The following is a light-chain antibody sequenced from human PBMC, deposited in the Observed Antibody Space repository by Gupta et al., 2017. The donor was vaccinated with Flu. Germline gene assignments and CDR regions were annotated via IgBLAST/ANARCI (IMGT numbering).Light chain of an antibody. J-gene: IGKJ1*01. Sequence: DIVLTQSPPTLSLSPGEGATLSCEARRYIHSNNIAWYQQKPGLAPKLLIYDTSKRATGIPDRFSGSGSGREFTLTLKTLEPEDFAVYSCQQYETSPPTFGQGTKVEIK. CDR1: RYIHSNN. CDR3: QQYETSPPT. CDR2: DTS. V-gene: IGKV3D-20*01.